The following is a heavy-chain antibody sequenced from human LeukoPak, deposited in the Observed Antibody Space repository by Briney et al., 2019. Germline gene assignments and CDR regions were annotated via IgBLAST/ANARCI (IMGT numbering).Heavy chain of an antibody. J-gene: IGHJ6*03. CDR2: MNLNSGNT. Sequence: GASVKVSCKASGYTFTSYDINWVRQATGQGLEWMGWMNLNSGNTGYAQKFQGRVTMTRNTSISAAYMELSSLRSEDTAVYYCARGVRAWSRIAARRDYYYYMDVWGKGTTVTVSS. CDR1: GYTFTSYD. D-gene: IGHD6-6*01. CDR3: ARGVRAWSRIAARRDYYYYMDV. V-gene: IGHV1-8*01.